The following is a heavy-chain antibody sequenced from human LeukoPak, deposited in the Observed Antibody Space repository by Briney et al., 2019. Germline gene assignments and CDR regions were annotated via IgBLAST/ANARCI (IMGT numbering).Heavy chain of an antibody. J-gene: IGHJ4*02. D-gene: IGHD3-16*02. V-gene: IGHV3-15*01. Sequence: PGGSLRLSCAASGFTFSNAWMSWVRQAPGKGLEWVGRIKSKTDGGTTDYAAPVKGRFTISRDDSKNTLYLQMNSLKTEDTAVYYCTTGYYDYVWGSYRHNQYYFDYWGQGTLVTVSS. CDR1: GFTFSNAW. CDR2: IKSKTDGGTT. CDR3: TTGYYDYVWGSYRHNQYYFDY.